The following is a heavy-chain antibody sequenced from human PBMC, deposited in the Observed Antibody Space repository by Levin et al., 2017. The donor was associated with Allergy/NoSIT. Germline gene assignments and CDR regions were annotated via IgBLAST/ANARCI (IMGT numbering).Heavy chain of an antibody. J-gene: IGHJ6*02. D-gene: IGHD2-21*02. CDR1: GLTFSDHY. Sequence: GGSLRLSCAASGLTFSDHYMDWVRQAPGKGLEWVGRSRYKVLDYSAEYAASVMGRFTISRDDSKNLVFLQMDSLKTEDTAVYYCATDLGITNCGGDCNSDMNVWGQGTTVIVSS. CDR3: ATDLGITNCGGDCNSDMNV. CDR2: SRYKVLDYSA. V-gene: IGHV3-72*01.